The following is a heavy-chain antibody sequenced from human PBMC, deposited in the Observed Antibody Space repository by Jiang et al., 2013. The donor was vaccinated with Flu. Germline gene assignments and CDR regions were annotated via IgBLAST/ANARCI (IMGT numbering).Heavy chain of an antibody. Sequence: LLKPSETLSLTCTVSGGSISSSSYYWGWIRQPPGKGLEWIGSIYYSGSTYYNPSLKSRVTISVDTSKNQFSLKLSSVTAADTAVYYCARLPWIQLWLSWFDPWGQGTLVTVSS. CDR3: ARLPWIQLWLSWFDP. CDR2: IYYSGST. CDR1: GGSISSSSYY. D-gene: IGHD5-18*01. V-gene: IGHV4-39*01. J-gene: IGHJ5*02.